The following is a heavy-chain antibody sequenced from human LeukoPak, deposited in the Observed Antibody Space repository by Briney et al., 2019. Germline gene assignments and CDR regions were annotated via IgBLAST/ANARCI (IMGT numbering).Heavy chain of an antibody. V-gene: IGHV3-23*01. CDR2: ISGSGGST. CDR1: GFTFSSHA. CDR3: ARDRVGGRYYYGMDV. D-gene: IGHD3-16*01. Sequence: GGSLRLSCAASGFTFSSHAMSWVRQAPGKGLEWVSAISGSGGSTYYADSVKGRFTISRDNSKNTLYLQMNSLRAEDTVVYYCARDRVGGRYYYGMDVWGQGTTVTVSS. J-gene: IGHJ6*02.